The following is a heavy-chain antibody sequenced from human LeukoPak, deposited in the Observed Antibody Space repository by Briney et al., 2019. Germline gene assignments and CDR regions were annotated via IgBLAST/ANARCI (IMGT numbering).Heavy chain of an antibody. V-gene: IGHV1-2*02. J-gene: IGHJ4*02. CDR1: GYTFTGYY. Sequence: VASVKVSCKASGYTFTGYYMHWVRQAPGQGLEWMGWINPNSGGTNYAQKFQGRVTVTRDTSISTAYMELSRLRSDDTAVYYCARSLAAVAGTDYWGQGTLVTVSS. CDR3: ARSLAAVAGTDY. CDR2: INPNSGGT. D-gene: IGHD6-19*01.